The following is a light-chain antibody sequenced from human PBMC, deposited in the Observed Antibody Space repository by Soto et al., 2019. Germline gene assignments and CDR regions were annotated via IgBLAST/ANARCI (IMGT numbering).Light chain of an antibody. CDR3: QQSHISPPDT. V-gene: IGKV3-15*01. CDR2: GAS. Sequence: EIVMTQSPATLSVSPGERATLSCRASQSVRSNLAWYQQKPGQAPRLLIYGASTRATGIPARFSGSGSGTDFTLTISSLQSEDFAVYYCQQSHISPPDTFGQGTKVEIK. J-gene: IGKJ2*01. CDR1: QSVRSN.